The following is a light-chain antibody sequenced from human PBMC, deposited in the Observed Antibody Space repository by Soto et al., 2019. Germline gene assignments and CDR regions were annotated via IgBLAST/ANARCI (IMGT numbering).Light chain of an antibody. J-gene: IGKJ5*01. CDR1: QSVSSTS. V-gene: IGKV3-20*01. CDR3: QQHGSSVT. Sequence: EIVLTQSPGTLSLSPGERATLSCRASQSVSSTSLAWYQQKPGQAPRLLIYGASSMATGIPGRFSGSGSGTVFPLTISRLEPEDFAVSYCQQHGSSVTFVQGTRLEIK. CDR2: GAS.